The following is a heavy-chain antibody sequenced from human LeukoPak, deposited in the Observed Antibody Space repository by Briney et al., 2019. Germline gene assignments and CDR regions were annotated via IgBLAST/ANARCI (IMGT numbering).Heavy chain of an antibody. Sequence: SETLSLTCTVSGGSISSYYWSWIRQPPGKGLEWIGYIYYSGSTNYNPSLKSRVTISVDTSKNQFSLKLSSVTAADTAVYYCARSLRPSSWYDYWGQGALVTVSS. J-gene: IGHJ4*02. CDR1: GGSISSYY. D-gene: IGHD6-13*01. V-gene: IGHV4-59*01. CDR3: ARSLRPSSWYDY. CDR2: IYYSGST.